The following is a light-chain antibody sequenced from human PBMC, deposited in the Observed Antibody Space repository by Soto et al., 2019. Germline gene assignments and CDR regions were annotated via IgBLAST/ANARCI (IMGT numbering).Light chain of an antibody. V-gene: IGLV2-8*01. Sequence: QSVLTQPPSASGSPGQSVTISCSGATSDVGGYNYVSWYQQLPARGPKLMIYEVSKRPSGVPDRFSGSKSGNTASLTISGLQAEDEADYYCCSYAGSYTYVFGTGTKLTVL. CDR2: EVS. CDR1: TSDVGGYNY. J-gene: IGLJ1*01. CDR3: CSYAGSYTYV.